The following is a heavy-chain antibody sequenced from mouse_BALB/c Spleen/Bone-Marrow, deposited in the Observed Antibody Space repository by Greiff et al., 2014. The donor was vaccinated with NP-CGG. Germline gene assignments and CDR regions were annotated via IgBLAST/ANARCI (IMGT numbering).Heavy chain of an antibody. D-gene: IGHD1-1*01. J-gene: IGHJ3*01. CDR3: ARRQEDYYAWFAY. CDR1: GYTFTDYH. V-gene: IGHV1-18*01. Sequence: VQLKQSGPEPVKPRASVKMSCKASGYTFTDYHMKWVKQSHGKSLEWIGEINPNNGDTFYNQKYKGKATLTVDKSSSTAYMQLNSLTSEDSVVYYCARRQEDYYAWFAYWGQGTLVTVSA. CDR2: INPNNGDT.